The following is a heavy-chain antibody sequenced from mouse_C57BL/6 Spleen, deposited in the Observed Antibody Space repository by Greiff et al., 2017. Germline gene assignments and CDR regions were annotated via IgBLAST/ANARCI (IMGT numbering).Heavy chain of an antibody. CDR2: INPNNGGT. Sequence: EVQLQQSGPELVKPGASVKMSCKASGYTFTDYNMHWVKQSHGKSLEWIGYINPNNGGTSYNQKFKGKATLTVNKSSSTAYMELRSLTSEDSAVYYCAISDYYGSSYDWYFDVWGTGTTVTVSS. V-gene: IGHV1-22*01. CDR3: AISDYYGSSYDWYFDV. D-gene: IGHD1-1*01. J-gene: IGHJ1*03. CDR1: GYTFTDYN.